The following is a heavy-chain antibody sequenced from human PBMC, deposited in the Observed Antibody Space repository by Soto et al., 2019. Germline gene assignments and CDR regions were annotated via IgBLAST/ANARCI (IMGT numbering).Heavy chain of an antibody. J-gene: IGHJ4*02. CDR1: GFTFDDYA. CDR3: AKENCSGGSCHLDY. D-gene: IGHD2-15*01. V-gene: IGHV3-9*01. CDR2: ISWNSGSI. Sequence: EVQLVESGGGLVQPGRSLRLSCAASGFTFDDYAMHWVRQAPGKGLEWVSGISWNSGSIGYADSVKGRFTISRDNAKNSLYLQMNSLRAEDTAWYYCAKENCSGGSCHLDYWGQGTLVTVSS.